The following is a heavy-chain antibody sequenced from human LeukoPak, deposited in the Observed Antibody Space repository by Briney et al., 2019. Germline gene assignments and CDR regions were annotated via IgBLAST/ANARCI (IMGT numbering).Heavy chain of an antibody. CDR3: VKVPYFDSSGYHGY. Sequence: PGGSLRLSCAASGFTFSSYGMHWVRQAPGNGLEWVAFIRYDGSRKDYADSVKGRFTISRDNSKNTLYLQMNRLRAEDTAIYYCVKVPYFDSSGYHGYWGQGTLVTVSS. CDR1: GFTFSSYG. J-gene: IGHJ4*02. V-gene: IGHV3-30*02. D-gene: IGHD3-22*01. CDR2: IRYDGSRK.